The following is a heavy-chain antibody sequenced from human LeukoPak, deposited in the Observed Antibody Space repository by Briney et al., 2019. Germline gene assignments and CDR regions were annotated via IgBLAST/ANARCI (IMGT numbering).Heavy chain of an antibody. V-gene: IGHV3-21*01. J-gene: IGHJ6*02. CDR2: ISSSSSYI. CDR3: ARVWDHEYYYGMNV. CDR1: GFTFSSYS. D-gene: IGHD1-26*01. Sequence: GGSLRLSCAASGFTFSSYSMNWVRQAPGKGLEWVSSISSSSSYIYYADSVKGRFTISRDNAKNSLYLQMNSLRAEDTAVYYCARVWDHEYYYGMNVWGQGTTVTVSS.